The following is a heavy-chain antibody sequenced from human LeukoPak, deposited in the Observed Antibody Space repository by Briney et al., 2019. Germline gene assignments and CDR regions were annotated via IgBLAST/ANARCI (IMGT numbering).Heavy chain of an antibody. CDR3: ARDLSSGWYGDAFDI. Sequence: PSETLSLTCTVSGGSISSYYWSWLRQPAGKGLEWFGRIYTSGSTNYNPSLKSRVTMSVDTSKNQFSLKLSSVTAADTAVYYCARDLSSGWYGDAFDIWGQGTMVTVSS. D-gene: IGHD6-19*01. J-gene: IGHJ3*02. CDR1: GGSISSYY. V-gene: IGHV4-4*07. CDR2: IYTSGST.